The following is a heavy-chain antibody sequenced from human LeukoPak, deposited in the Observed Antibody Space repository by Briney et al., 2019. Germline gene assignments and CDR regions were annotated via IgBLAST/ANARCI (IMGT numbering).Heavy chain of an antibody. Sequence: GGSLRLSCAASGFTFDNYAMNWVRQAPGKGLVWVSRINSDGSHTDYADSVKGRFTISRDNAKNTLDLQMNSLRADDTAVYYCASHSTFVGGATESIDFWGQGTLVTVSS. V-gene: IGHV3-74*01. CDR2: INSDGSHT. CDR3: ASHSTFVGGATESIDF. J-gene: IGHJ4*02. D-gene: IGHD1-26*01. CDR1: GFTFDNYA.